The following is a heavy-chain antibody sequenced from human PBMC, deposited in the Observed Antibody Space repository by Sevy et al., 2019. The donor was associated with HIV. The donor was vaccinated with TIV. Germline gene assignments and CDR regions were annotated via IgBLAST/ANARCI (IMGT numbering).Heavy chain of an antibody. CDR2: TYYSGST. CDR1: GGSISSGDYY. J-gene: IGHJ3*02. CDR3: ARDAGVRLPTLDAFDI. D-gene: IGHD2-21*02. V-gene: IGHV4-30-4*01. Sequence: SETLSLTCTVSGGSISSGDYYWSWIRQPPGKGLEWIGYTYYSGSTYYNPSLKSRVTISVDTSKNQFSLKLSSVTAADTAMYYCARDAGVRLPTLDAFDIWGQGTMVTVSS.